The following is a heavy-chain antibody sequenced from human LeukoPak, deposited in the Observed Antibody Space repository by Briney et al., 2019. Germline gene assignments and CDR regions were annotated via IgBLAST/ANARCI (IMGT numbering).Heavy chain of an antibody. D-gene: IGHD5-24*01. CDR1: GGSISSGGYY. J-gene: IGHJ6*02. V-gene: IGHV4-31*03. CDR3: ARDRVEMATIDYYYGMDV. CDR2: IYYSGST. Sequence: TSQTLSLTCTVSGGSISSGGYYRSWIRQHPGKGLEWIGYIYYSGSTYYNPSLKSRVTISVDTSKNQFSLKLSSVTAADTAVYYCARDRVEMATIDYYYGMDVWGQGTTVTVSS.